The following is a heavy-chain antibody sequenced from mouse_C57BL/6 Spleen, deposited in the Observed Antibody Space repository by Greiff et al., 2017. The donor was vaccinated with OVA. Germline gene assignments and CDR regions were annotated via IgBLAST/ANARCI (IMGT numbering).Heavy chain of an antibody. Sequence: QVQLQQPGAELVKPGASVKLSCKASGYTFTSYWMHWVKQRPGQGLEWIGMIHPNSGSTNYNEKFKSKATLTVDKSSSTAYMQLSSLTSEDSAVYYCARRASHDEGDVDYWGQGTSVTVSS. CDR1: GYTFTSYW. J-gene: IGHJ4*01. D-gene: IGHD2-13*01. CDR3: ARRASHDEGDVDY. CDR2: IHPNSGST. V-gene: IGHV1-64*01.